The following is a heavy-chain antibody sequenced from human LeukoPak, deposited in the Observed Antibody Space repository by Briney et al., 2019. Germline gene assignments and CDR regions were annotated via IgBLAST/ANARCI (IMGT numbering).Heavy chain of an antibody. D-gene: IGHD2-15*01. V-gene: IGHV1-8*01. Sequence: GSVKVSCKASGYTFTSYDINWVRQATGQGLEWTGWMNPNSGNTGYAQKFQGRVTMTRNTSISTAYMELSSLRSEDTAVYYCARGVGYCSGGSCYRWFDPWGQGTLVTVSS. CDR2: MNPNSGNT. J-gene: IGHJ5*02. CDR1: GYTFTSYD. CDR3: ARGVGYCSGGSCYRWFDP.